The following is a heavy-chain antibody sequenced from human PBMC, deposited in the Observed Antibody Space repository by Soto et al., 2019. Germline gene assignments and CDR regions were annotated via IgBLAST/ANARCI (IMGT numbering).Heavy chain of an antibody. CDR3: ARHLSNYYDSRRQYYFDY. CDR1: GGSISSSSYC. D-gene: IGHD3-22*01. CDR2: IYYSGST. V-gene: IGHV4-39*01. J-gene: IGHJ4*02. Sequence: SETLSLTSTVSGGSISSSSYCWGWIRQPPGKGLEWIGSIYYSGSTYYNPSLKSRVTISVDTSKNQFSLKLSSVTAADTAVYYCARHLSNYYDSRRQYYFDYWGQGTLVTVS.